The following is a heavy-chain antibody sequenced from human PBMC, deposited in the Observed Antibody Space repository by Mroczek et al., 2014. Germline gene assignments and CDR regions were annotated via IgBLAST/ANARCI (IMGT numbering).Heavy chain of an antibody. D-gene: IGHD2-15*01. CDR1: WVLQWLL. Sequence: QVQLQQWGAGTVEAFGDPVPHMRYLWWVLQWLLLELDPPAPREGLEWIGEINHSGSTYYNPSLKSRVTILLDTPKNQFSLKLTSVTAADTAVYYCARGPLLVVGATLENWLDPWSQGTLVTVSS. CDR2: INHSGST. V-gene: IGHV4-34*01. CDR3: ARGPLLVVGATLENWLDP. J-gene: IGHJ5*02.